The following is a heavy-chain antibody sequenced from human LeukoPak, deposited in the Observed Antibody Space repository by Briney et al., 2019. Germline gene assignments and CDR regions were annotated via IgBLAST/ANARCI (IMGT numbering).Heavy chain of an antibody. CDR2: FDPGDGET. CDR1: GYTLTELS. CDR3: ATGSFYYYGSGSPYGMDV. Sequence: ASVKVSCKVSGYTLTELSMHWVRQAPGKGLEWMGGFDPGDGETIYAQKFQGRVTMTEDTSTDTAYMELSSLRSEDTAVYYCATGSFYYYGSGSPYGMDVWGQGTTVTVSS. V-gene: IGHV1-24*01. J-gene: IGHJ6*02. D-gene: IGHD3-10*01.